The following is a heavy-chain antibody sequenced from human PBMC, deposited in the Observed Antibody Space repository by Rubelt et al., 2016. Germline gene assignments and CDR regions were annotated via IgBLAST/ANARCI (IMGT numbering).Heavy chain of an antibody. CDR3: ARDLWGPNYAMDV. CDR2: IGSVGDHI. V-gene: IGHV3-21*06. J-gene: IGHJ6*02. CDR1: GFTFSSFA. Sequence: GGGLVKPGGSLRLSCAASGFTFSSFAMSWVRQVPGKGLEWVSSIGSVGDHIYYADSVKGRFTISRDHDENSLYLQMHSPRADDTAIYYCARDLWGPNYAMDVWGQGTTVTISS. D-gene: IGHD2-21*01.